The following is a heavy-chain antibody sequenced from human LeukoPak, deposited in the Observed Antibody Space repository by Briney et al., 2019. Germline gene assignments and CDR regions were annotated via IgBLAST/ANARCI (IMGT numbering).Heavy chain of an antibody. V-gene: IGHV5-51*01. D-gene: IGHD2-8*01. CDR1: GYSFSNYW. CDR3: ARRLCTSGVCYYYFDY. CDR2: IYPGDSDT. Sequence: GESLKISCKGSGYSFSNYWIGWVRQMPGKGLEWMGIIYPGDSDTRYSPSFQGQVTISADKSINTAYLQWSSLKASDIAIYYCARRLCTSGVCYYYFDYWGQGTLVTVSS. J-gene: IGHJ4*02.